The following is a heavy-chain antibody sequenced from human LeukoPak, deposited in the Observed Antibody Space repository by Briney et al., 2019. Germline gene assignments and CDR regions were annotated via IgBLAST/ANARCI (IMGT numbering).Heavy chain of an antibody. Sequence: GGSLRLSCAGSGFTFSSYAMSWVRQAPGKGLEWVSTISDTGATTYDADSVKGRFTISRDNSRSTLYLQMNSLRAEDTALYYCTKDTSIGRYCTNGVCSPFDYWGQGTLVTVSS. CDR3: TKDTSIGRYCTNGVCSPFDY. CDR2: ISDTGATT. J-gene: IGHJ4*02. CDR1: GFTFSSYA. V-gene: IGHV3-23*01. D-gene: IGHD2-8*01.